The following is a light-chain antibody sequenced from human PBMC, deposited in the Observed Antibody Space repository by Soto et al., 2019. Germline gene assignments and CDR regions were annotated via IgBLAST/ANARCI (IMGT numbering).Light chain of an antibody. CDR3: MQFAHFPRT. V-gene: IGKV2-24*01. CDR2: QIS. CDR1: QSLVYSDGNTY. Sequence: DVVLTQTPLSSPVTLGQLASISCRSSQSLVYSDGNTYLSWLQQRPGQPPRLLIYQISNRFSGVPDRFSGSGAGTDFTLKISRVEAEDVGVYYCMQFAHFPRTFGQGTKVEIK. J-gene: IGKJ1*01.